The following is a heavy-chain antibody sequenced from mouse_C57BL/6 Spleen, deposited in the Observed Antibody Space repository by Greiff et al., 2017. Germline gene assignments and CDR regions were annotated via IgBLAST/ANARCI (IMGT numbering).Heavy chain of an antibody. V-gene: IGHV1-58*01. Sequence: VQLKESGAELVRPGSSVKMSCKTSGYTFTSYGINWVKQRPGQGLEWIGYIYIGNGYTEYNEKFKGKATLTSDTSSSTAYMQLSSLTSEDSAIYFCARGDYGSSYGYFDVWGTGTTVTVSS. D-gene: IGHD1-1*01. CDR2: IYIGNGYT. CDR3: ARGDYGSSYGYFDV. CDR1: GYTFTSYG. J-gene: IGHJ1*03.